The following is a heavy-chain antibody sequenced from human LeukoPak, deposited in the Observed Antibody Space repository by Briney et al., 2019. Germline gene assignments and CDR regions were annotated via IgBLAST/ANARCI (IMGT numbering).Heavy chain of an antibody. V-gene: IGHV3-33*06. CDR1: GFTLSSYA. Sequence: PGGPLRLSWAASGFTLSSYAIHGVRQAPAKGREGGAVIGYEGGNKYYADSVKGRFTISRDNSKNTLYLQMNSLRAEDTAVYYCAKDGGVTTIFGVVTAPYYYMDVWGKGTTVIVSS. D-gene: IGHD3-3*01. CDR2: IGYEGGNK. J-gene: IGHJ6*03. CDR3: AKDGGVTTIFGVVTAPYYYMDV.